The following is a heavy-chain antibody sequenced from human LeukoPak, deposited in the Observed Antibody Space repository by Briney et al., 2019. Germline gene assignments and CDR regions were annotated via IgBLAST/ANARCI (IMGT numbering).Heavy chain of an antibody. CDR2: IIPILGIA. CDR3: ARVYDPYYYYGMDV. D-gene: IGHD3-3*01. Sequence: GSSVKVSCKASRGTFSSYAISWVRQAPGQGLEWMGRIIPILGIANYAQKFQGRVTITADKSTSTAYMELSSLRSEDTAVYYCARVYDPYYYYGMDVWGQGTTVTVSS. J-gene: IGHJ6*02. CDR1: RGTFSSYA. V-gene: IGHV1-69*04.